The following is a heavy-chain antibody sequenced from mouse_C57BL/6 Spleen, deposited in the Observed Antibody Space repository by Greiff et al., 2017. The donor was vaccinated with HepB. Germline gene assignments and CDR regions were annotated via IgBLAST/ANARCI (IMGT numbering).Heavy chain of an antibody. CDR3: ARLRPWYFDV. CDR1: GYTFTSYW. J-gene: IGHJ1*03. V-gene: IGHV1-50*01. CDR2: IDPSDSYT. Sequence: QVQLQQSGAELVKPGASVKLSCKASGYTFTSYWMQWVKQRPGQGLEWIGEIDPSDSYTNYNQKFKGKATLTVDTSSSTAYMQLSSLTSEDSAVYYCARLRPWYFDVWGTGTTVTVSS. D-gene: IGHD2-12*01.